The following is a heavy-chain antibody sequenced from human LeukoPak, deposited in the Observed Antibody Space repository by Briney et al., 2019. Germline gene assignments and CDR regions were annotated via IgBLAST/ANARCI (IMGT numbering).Heavy chain of an antibody. CDR1: GFTFSSYG. CDR3: ARDTDGSGSYYNGWFDY. V-gene: IGHV3-30*03. CDR2: ISYDGSNK. D-gene: IGHD3-10*01. J-gene: IGHJ4*02. Sequence: GGSLRLSCAASGFTFSSYGMHWVRQAPGKGLEWVAVISYDGSNKYYADSVKGRFTISRDNSKNTLYLQMNSLRAEDTAVYYCARDTDGSGSYYNGWFDYWGQGTLVTVSS.